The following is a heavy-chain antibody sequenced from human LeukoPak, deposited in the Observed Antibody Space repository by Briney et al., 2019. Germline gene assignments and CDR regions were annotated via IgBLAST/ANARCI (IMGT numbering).Heavy chain of an antibody. J-gene: IGHJ3*02. Sequence: SETLSLTCTVSGGSISSYYWSWIRQPPGKGLEWIGYIYYSGSTNYNPSLKSRVTISVDTSKNQFSLKLSSVTAADTAVYYCARVQGGQQQRHAFDIWGQGTMVTVSS. CDR1: GGSISSYY. CDR3: ARVQGGQQQRHAFDI. CDR2: IYYSGST. V-gene: IGHV4-59*01. D-gene: IGHD6-13*01.